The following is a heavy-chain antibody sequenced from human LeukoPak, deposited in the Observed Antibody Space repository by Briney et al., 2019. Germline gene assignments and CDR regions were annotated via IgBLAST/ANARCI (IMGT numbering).Heavy chain of an antibody. CDR1: GGSISSISYY. D-gene: IGHD3-10*01. V-gene: IGHV4-30-4*08. J-gene: IGHJ4*02. CDR3: ASYGSGSYYNDHY. Sequence: SETLSLTCTVSGGSISSISYYWGWIRQPPGKGLEWIGYIYYSGSTYYNPSLKSRVTISVDTSKNQFSLKLSSVTAADTAVYYCASYGSGSYYNDHYWGQGTLVTVSS. CDR2: IYYSGST.